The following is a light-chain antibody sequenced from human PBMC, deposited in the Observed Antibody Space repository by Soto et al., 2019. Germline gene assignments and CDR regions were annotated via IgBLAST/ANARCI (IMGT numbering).Light chain of an antibody. CDR1: QSVSNY. CDR2: AAS. Sequence: DIQMTQSPSSLSASVGDRVTITCRASQSVSNYLNWYQQKPGKAPTLLIYAASTLQSGVPSRISGSGSGTDFTLTISSLQPEDVATYYCPQYLIPPLTFGPGTNVDIK. CDR3: PQYLIPPLT. J-gene: IGKJ3*01. V-gene: IGKV1-39*01.